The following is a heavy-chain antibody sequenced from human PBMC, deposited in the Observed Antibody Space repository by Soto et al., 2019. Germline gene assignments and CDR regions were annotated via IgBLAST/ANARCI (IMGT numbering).Heavy chain of an antibody. CDR1: GDSVSSNSAA. D-gene: IGHD6-6*01. CDR2: TYYRSKWYN. V-gene: IGHV6-1*01. Sequence: SHTLSLTCAISGDSVSSNSAAWNWIRQSPSRGLEWLGRTYYRSKWYNDYAVSLKSRITINPDTSKNQFSLQLNSVTPEDTAVYYCAREVAARPGTDNYHYYGMDVWGQGTTVTVSS. CDR3: AREVAARPGTDNYHYYGMDV. J-gene: IGHJ6*02.